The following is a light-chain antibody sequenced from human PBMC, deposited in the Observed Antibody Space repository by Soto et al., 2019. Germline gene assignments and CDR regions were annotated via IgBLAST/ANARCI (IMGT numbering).Light chain of an antibody. CDR1: SGHSSYA. V-gene: IGLV4-69*01. CDR2: LNSDGSH. CDR3: QTWGTGIVV. J-gene: IGLJ2*01. Sequence: QLVLTQSPSASASLGASVKLTCTLSSGHSSYAIAWHQQQPEKGPRYLMKLNSDGSHSKGDGTPDRFSGSSSGAERYLPLSGLQSEDEADYYCQTWGTGIVVFGGGTKLTVL.